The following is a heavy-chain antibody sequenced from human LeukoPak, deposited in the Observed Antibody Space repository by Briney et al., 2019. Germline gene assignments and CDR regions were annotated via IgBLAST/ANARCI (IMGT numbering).Heavy chain of an antibody. V-gene: IGHV1-24*01. D-gene: IGHD4-23*01. Sequence: ASVKVSCKVSGYTLTELSMHWVRQAPGKGLEWMGGFDPEDGETIYAQKFQGRVTMTEDTSTNTAYMELSSLRSEDTAVYYCATSLTTVVTPGEVLLWGFDPWGQGTLVTVSS. J-gene: IGHJ5*02. CDR2: FDPEDGET. CDR1: GYTLTELS. CDR3: ATSLTTVVTPGEVLLWGFDP.